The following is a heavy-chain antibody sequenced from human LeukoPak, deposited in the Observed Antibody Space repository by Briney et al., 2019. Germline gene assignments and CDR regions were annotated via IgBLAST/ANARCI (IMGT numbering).Heavy chain of an antibody. CDR1: GFTVSSNY. D-gene: IGHD3-22*01. V-gene: IGHV3-53*01. CDR3: ARDGDYDSIGSSN. J-gene: IGHJ4*02. Sequence: GGSLRLSCAASGFTVSSNYMSWVRQAPGKGLEWVSVIYSGGSTYYADSVKGRFTISRDNSKNTLYLQMNSLGAEDTAVYYCARDGDYDSIGSSNWGQGTLVTVSS. CDR2: IYSGGST.